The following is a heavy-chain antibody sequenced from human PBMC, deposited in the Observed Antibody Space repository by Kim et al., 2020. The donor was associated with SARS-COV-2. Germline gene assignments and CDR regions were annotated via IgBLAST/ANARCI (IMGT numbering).Heavy chain of an antibody. CDR3: ARERGAEQLIF. CDR2: INPNSGGT. J-gene: IGHJ4*02. Sequence: ASVKVSCKASGYTFTGYYMHWVRQAPGQGLEWMGRINPNSGGTYYAQKFQGRVTMTRDTSISTAYMQLSRLRSDDTAVYYCARERGAEQLIFWGQGTLVTVSS. V-gene: IGHV1-2*06. CDR1: GYTFTGYY. D-gene: IGHD6-13*01.